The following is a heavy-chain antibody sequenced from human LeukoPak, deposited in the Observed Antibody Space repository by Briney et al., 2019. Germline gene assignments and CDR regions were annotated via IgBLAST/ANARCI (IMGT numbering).Heavy chain of an antibody. Sequence: GGSLRLSCAASGFTFNNYAMSWVRQAPGKGLEWVSVMSGSGATTNYADSVKGRFTISRDNSKNTLYLQMNSLRAEDTAVYYCAIKFRGANFAFDIWGRGTMVTVSS. D-gene: IGHD1-26*01. J-gene: IGHJ3*02. CDR2: MSGSGATT. V-gene: IGHV3-23*01. CDR1: GFTFNNYA. CDR3: AIKFRGANFAFDI.